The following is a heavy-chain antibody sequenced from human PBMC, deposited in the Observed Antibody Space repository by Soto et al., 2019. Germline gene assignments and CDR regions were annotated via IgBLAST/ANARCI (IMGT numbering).Heavy chain of an antibody. J-gene: IGHJ5*02. CDR1: GGSISSSSYY. Sequence: SETLSLTCTVSGGSISSSSYYWGWIRQPPGKGLEWIGSIYYSGSAYYNPSLKSRVTISVDTSKNQFSLKLSSVTAADTAVYYCARRGLYYDILTGPFDPWGQGTLVTVSS. V-gene: IGHV4-39*01. CDR2: IYYSGSA. CDR3: ARRGLYYDILTGPFDP. D-gene: IGHD3-9*01.